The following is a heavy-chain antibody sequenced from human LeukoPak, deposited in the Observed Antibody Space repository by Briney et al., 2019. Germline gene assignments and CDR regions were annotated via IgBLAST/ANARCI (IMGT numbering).Heavy chain of an antibody. D-gene: IGHD2-15*01. V-gene: IGHV4-38-2*02. J-gene: IGHJ4*02. CDR2: IYHSGST. CDR3: ARVIYCSGGSCLLSYFDY. Sequence: PSETLSLTCTVSGYSISSGYYWGWLRQPPGKGLEWIGSIYHSGSTYYNPSLKSRVTISVDTSKNQFSLKLSSVTAADTAVYYCARVIYCSGGSCLLSYFDYWGQGTLVTVSS. CDR1: GYSISSGYY.